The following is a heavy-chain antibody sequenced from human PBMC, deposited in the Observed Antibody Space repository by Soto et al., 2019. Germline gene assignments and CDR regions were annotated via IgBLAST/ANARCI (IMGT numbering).Heavy chain of an antibody. J-gene: IGHJ4*02. CDR2: INHSGST. CDR1: GGSFSGYY. V-gene: IGHV4-34*01. CDR3: ARGRITMVRGVTKTFDY. D-gene: IGHD3-10*01. Sequence: QVQLQQWGAGLLKPSETLSLTCAVYGGSFSGYYWSWIRQPPGKGLEWIGEINHSGSTNYNPSLKSRVTISVDTSKNQFSLKLSSVTAADTAVYYCARGRITMVRGVTKTFDYWGQGTLVTVSS.